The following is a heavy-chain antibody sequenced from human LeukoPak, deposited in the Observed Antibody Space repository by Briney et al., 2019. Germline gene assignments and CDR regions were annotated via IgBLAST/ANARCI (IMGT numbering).Heavy chain of an antibody. D-gene: IGHD2-2*01. CDR2: KQYDGSNK. J-gene: IGHJ6*03. Sequence: GGSLRLSCAASKFTFSNYDMHWVRQAPGKGLEWVAFKQYDGSNKHYADSVKGRFTSSRDNSKNTLYLQMNSLRAEDTAVYYCAKDVGSTSLYYMDVWGKGTTVTVSS. CDR1: KFTFSNYD. CDR3: AKDVGSTSLYYMDV. V-gene: IGHV3-30*02.